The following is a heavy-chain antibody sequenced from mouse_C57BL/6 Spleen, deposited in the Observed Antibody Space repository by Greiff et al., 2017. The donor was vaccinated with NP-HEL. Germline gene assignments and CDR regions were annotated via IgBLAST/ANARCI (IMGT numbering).Heavy chain of an antibody. CDR3: ARGGYGNPWFAY. D-gene: IGHD2-1*01. CDR1: GYSITSGYD. V-gene: IGHV3-1*01. J-gene: IGHJ3*01. CDR2: ISYSGST. Sequence: EVQGVESGPGMVKPSQSLSLTCTVTGYSITSGYDWHWIRHFPGNKLEWMGYISYSGSTNYNPSLKSRISITHDTSKNHFFLKLNSVTTEDTATYYCARGGYGNPWFAYWGQGTLVTVSA.